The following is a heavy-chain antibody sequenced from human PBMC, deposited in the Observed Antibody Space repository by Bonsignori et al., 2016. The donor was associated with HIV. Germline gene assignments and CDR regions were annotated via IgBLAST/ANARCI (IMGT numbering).Heavy chain of an antibody. CDR3: VRPTSSDTSGHFDS. Sequence: EVQLVQSGAEVKKPGESLKISCKGSGYRFTTYWIGWVRQMPGKGLEWMGIIWPDDSDTKYSPSFQGQVTISADKSTSTAYLQWSSLKASDTANYYCVRPTSSDTSGHFDSWGQGTLVTVSS. CDR1: GYRFTTYW. D-gene: IGHD3-22*01. CDR2: IWPDDSDT. V-gene: IGHV5-51*03. J-gene: IGHJ4*02.